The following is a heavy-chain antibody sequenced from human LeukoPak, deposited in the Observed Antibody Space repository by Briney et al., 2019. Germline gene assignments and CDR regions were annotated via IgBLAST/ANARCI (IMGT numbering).Heavy chain of an antibody. CDR3: VRDRYDVLTGYNDAFDI. Sequence: GGSLRLSCAASGFTLSSYAMSWVRQAPGKGLEWVSAISGSGGSTYYADSVKGRFTISRDNSKNTLYLQMNSLRAEDTAVYYCVRDRYDVLTGYNDAFDIWGHGTLVAVSS. J-gene: IGHJ3*02. D-gene: IGHD3-9*01. CDR2: ISGSGGST. V-gene: IGHV3-23*01. CDR1: GFTLSSYA.